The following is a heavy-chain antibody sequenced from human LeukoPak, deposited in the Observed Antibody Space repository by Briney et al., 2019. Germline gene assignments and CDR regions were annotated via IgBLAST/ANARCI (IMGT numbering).Heavy chain of an antibody. Sequence: SQTLSLTCAISGDSVSRDSIAWNWIRQSPSRGLEWLGRTYYKSAWYNDYAVSVKGRIIINPDTSKNQFSLQLNSVTPEDTAVYYCARGTGWPQFDYWGQGTLVAVSS. J-gene: IGHJ4*02. CDR3: ARGTGWPQFDY. CDR2: TYYKSAWYN. D-gene: IGHD6-19*01. V-gene: IGHV6-1*01. CDR1: GDSVSRDSIA.